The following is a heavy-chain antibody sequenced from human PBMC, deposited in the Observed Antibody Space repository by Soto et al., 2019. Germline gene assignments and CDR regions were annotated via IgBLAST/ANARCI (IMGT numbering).Heavy chain of an antibody. D-gene: IGHD4-17*01. CDR1: GGSLSGFP. Sequence: SETLSLTCSVSGGSLSGFPWIWIRQPPGKGLEWVGYIYHTGRSNYNPSLKSRLTISLDMSRNQFSLQLTSVTAADTALYYCAGVSNEYGGNGAFDYWGLGTLVTVSS. V-gene: IGHV4-59*01. CDR2: IYHTGRS. CDR3: AGVSNEYGGNGAFDY. J-gene: IGHJ4*02.